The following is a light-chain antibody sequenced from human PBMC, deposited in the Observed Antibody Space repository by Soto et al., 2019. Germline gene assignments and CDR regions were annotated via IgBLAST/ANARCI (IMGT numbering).Light chain of an antibody. V-gene: IGLV8-61*01. J-gene: IGLJ3*02. CDR2: NTN. CDR1: SGSVSTSYF. Sequence: QTVVTQEPTISVSPGGTVTLTCGLSSGSVSTSYFPSWYQQTPGQAPRTLIYNTNTRSSGVPDRFSGSILGGKAALTITGAQADDESPYYCLLFMSSATWVFGGGTKLTVL. CDR3: LLFMSSATWV.